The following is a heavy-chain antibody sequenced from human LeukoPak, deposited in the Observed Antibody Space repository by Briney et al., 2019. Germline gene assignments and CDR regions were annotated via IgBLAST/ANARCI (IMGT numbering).Heavy chain of an antibody. CDR3: AKDLSGSLVGATIDY. D-gene: IGHD1-26*01. Sequence: PGGSLGLSCAASGFTFSSYAMSWVRQAPGKGLEWASAISGSGGSTYYADSVKGRFTISRDNSKNTLYLQMNSLRAEDTAVYYCAKDLSGSLVGATIDYWGQGTLVTVSS. J-gene: IGHJ4*02. CDR1: GFTFSSYA. CDR2: ISGSGGST. V-gene: IGHV3-23*01.